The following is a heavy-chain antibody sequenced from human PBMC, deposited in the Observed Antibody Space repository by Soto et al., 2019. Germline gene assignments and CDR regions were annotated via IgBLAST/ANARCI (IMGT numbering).Heavy chain of an antibody. D-gene: IGHD4-17*01. V-gene: IGHV1-8*01. CDR2: MNPTSGNT. J-gene: IGHJ4*02. Sequence: QVQLVQSGAEVKKPGASVKVSCKASGYTFTNYDINWVRQGTGQGLEWMGWMNPTSGNTGYAQNFQGRVTMTRNTSISTAYMELSSRRSEDTAVYYCARGLYGDRDYWGQGTLLTVSS. CDR3: ARGLYGDRDY. CDR1: GYTFTNYD.